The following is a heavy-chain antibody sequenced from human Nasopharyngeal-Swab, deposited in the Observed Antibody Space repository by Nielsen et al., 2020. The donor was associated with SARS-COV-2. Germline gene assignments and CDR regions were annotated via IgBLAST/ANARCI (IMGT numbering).Heavy chain of an antibody. D-gene: IGHD3-16*01. Sequence: GGSLRLSCAASGFTFSSYAMSWVRQAPGKGLEWVSAISGSGGSTYYADSVKGRFTISRDNSKNTLYLQMNSLRAEDTAVYYCVKDFQKYDLRHFDLWGRGTLVTVSS. CDR2: ISGSGGST. CDR3: VKDFQKYDLRHFDL. J-gene: IGHJ2*01. CDR1: GFTFSSYA. V-gene: IGHV3-23*01.